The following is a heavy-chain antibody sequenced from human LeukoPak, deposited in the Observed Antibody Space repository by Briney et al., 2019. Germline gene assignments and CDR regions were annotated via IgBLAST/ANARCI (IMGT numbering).Heavy chain of an antibody. V-gene: IGHV4-59*01. D-gene: IGHD1-26*01. J-gene: IGHJ6*02. CDR3: ARGRSNYYGMDV. Sequence: SETLSLTCSVSDGSINSYYWNWIRRPPGKGLESIGYIYYNGNTNYSPSLKSRVTMSVDTSKNLFSLKVSSVTAADTAVYYCARGRSNYYGMDVWGQGTTVTVSS. CDR1: DGSINSYY. CDR2: IYYNGNT.